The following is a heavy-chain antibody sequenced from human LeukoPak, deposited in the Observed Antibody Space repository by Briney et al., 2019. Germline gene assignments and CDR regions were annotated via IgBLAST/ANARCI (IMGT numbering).Heavy chain of an antibody. CDR2: ISSSSSYI. D-gene: IGHD2-2*01. CDR1: GFTFSSYG. Sequence: GGSLRLSCAASGFTFSSYGMHWVRPAPGKGLEWVSSISSSSSYIYYADSVKVRFTISRDNAKKSLYLQMNSLRAEDTAVYYCARDPVPAAYDYWGQRTLVTVSS. J-gene: IGHJ4*02. CDR3: ARDPVPAAYDY. V-gene: IGHV3-21*01.